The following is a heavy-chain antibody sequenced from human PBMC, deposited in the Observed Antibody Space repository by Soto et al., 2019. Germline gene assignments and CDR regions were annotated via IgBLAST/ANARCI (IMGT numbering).Heavy chain of an antibody. CDR1: GFTFSSYA. V-gene: IGHV3-23*01. CDR2: ISGSGGST. D-gene: IGHD2-15*01. J-gene: IGHJ4*02. CDR3: AKWVQPIVVVVAAKWIDY. Sequence: GGSLRLSCAASGFTFSSYAMSWVRQAPGKGLEWVSAISGSGGSTYYADSVKGRFTISRDNSKNTLYLQMNSLRAEDTAVYYCAKWVQPIVVVVAAKWIDYWGQGTLVTVSS.